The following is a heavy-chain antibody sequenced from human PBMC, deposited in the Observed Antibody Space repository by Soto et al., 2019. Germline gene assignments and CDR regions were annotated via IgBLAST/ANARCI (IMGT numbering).Heavy chain of an antibody. CDR3: ARGKYSSPRGGLDV. Sequence: GASVKVSCKTSGYIFTSYYIHWVRQAPGQGLEWMGIINPSGGTTTYAQKFQGRVTMTRDTSTSTVYMELSSLKASDSALYYCARGKYSSPRGGLDVWGQGTPVTVSS. D-gene: IGHD4-4*01. V-gene: IGHV1-46*01. CDR1: GYIFTSYY. J-gene: IGHJ6*02. CDR2: INPSGGTT.